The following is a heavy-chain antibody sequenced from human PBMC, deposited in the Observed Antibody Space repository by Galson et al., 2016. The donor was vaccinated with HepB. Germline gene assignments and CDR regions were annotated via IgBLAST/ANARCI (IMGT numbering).Heavy chain of an antibody. Sequence: SLRLSCAASGFTFSSYAMSWVRQTPGKGLEWVSAIDGRGDNTYYADSVKGRFTISRDNSNNTLYLQMDSLRADDTGVYYCAKDDSRVLRFLEWWEAYFDSWGQGTLVTVSS. D-gene: IGHD3-3*01. J-gene: IGHJ4*02. CDR2: IDGRGDNT. CDR3: AKDDSRVLRFLEWWEAYFDS. V-gene: IGHV3-23*01. CDR1: GFTFSSYA.